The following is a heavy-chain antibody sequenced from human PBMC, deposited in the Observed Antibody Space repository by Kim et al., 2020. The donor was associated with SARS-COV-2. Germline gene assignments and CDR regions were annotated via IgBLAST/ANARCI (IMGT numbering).Heavy chain of an antibody. Sequence: DSVKGQFTNSRDNAKNTLYLQMDSLKDEDTAVYYGARERSITMVRGVMGVWGQGTTVTVSS. V-gene: IGHV3-48*02. CDR3: ARERSITMVRGVMGV. D-gene: IGHD3-10*01. J-gene: IGHJ6*02.